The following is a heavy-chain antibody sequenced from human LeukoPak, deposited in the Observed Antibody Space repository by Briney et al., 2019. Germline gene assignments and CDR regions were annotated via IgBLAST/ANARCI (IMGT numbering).Heavy chain of an antibody. J-gene: IGHJ4*02. CDR1: GYTFTSYG. D-gene: IGHD3-16*01. V-gene: IGHV1-18*01. CDR2: ISAYNGNT. Sequence: ASVKVSCKASGYTFTSYGISWVRQAPGQGLEWMGWISAYNGNTNYAQKLQGRVTMTTDTSTSTAYMELRSLRSDDTAVYYCARVRSNDYVWGTLSYYFDYWGQGTLVTVSS. CDR3: ARVRSNDYVWGTLSYYFDY.